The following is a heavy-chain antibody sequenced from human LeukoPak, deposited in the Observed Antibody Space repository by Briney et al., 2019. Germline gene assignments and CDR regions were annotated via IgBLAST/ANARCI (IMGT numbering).Heavy chain of an antibody. CDR3: ARRAVTYYDFWSGYFYFDY. V-gene: IGHV4-59*08. CDR1: GGSISSYY. J-gene: IGHJ4*02. Sequence: PSETLSLTCTVSGGSISSYYWSWIRQPPGKGLEWIGYIYYSGSTNYNPSLKSRVTISVDTSKNQFSLKLSSVTAADTAVCYCARRAVTYYDFWSGYFYFDYWGQGTLVTVSS. CDR2: IYYSGST. D-gene: IGHD3-3*01.